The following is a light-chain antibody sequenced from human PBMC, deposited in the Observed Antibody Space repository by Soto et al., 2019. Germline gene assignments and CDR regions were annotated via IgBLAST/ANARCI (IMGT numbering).Light chain of an antibody. J-gene: IGKJ4*01. V-gene: IGKV4-1*01. CDR1: QSVLYSSSNKNF. CDR2: WAS. Sequence: DIVMTQSPDSLAVSLGERATINCKSSQSVLYSSSNKNFLTWYQQKPGQPPKLLIYWASTRESGVPDRFSGSGSGTDFSLTISSLQAEDVAVYYCQQYYRIPLTFGGGTKVDI. CDR3: QQYYRIPLT.